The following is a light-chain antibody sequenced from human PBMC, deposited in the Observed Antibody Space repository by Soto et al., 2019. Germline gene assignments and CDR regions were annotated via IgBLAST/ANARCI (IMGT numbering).Light chain of an antibody. CDR3: QQYNSYGWT. CDR2: DAS. CDR1: QSISVS. V-gene: IGKV1-5*01. Sequence: IQMTQSPSTLSASVGDTVTITCRASQSISVSLAWYQQKPGKAPNLLIYDASTLQGGVPSRFSGSGSGTEFTLTVTSLQPDDFATYYCQQYNSYGWTFGQGTKVDIK. J-gene: IGKJ1*01.